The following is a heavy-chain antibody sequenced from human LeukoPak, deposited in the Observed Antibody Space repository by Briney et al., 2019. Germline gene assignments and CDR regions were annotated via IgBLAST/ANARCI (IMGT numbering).Heavy chain of an antibody. V-gene: IGHV3-74*01. CDR3: ARGPNSNWSGLDF. J-gene: IGHJ4*02. CDR1: GFSFSGHW. Sequence: GGSLRLSCTASGFSFSGHWMHWARQLPGKGLVWVSHISPTGSTTSYADSVKGRFTVSRDNAKNTLYLQVNNLRAEDTAVYYCARGPNSNWSGLDFWGQGTLLTVSS. CDR2: ISPTGSTT. D-gene: IGHD6-6*01.